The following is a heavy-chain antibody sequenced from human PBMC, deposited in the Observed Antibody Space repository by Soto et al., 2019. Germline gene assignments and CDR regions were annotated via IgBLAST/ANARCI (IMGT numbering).Heavy chain of an antibody. CDR2: INPSGGST. J-gene: IGHJ6*03. V-gene: IGHV1-46*03. CDR1: GYTFSSYY. D-gene: IGHD6-13*01. Sequence: ASVKVSCKASGYTFSSYYMHWVRQAPGQGLEWMGIINPSGGSTSYAQKFQGRVTMTRDTSTSTVYMELSSLRPEDTAVYYCARDQGSSTALYYYYYYTDVWGKGTTVTVSS. CDR3: ARDQGSSTALYYYYYYTDV.